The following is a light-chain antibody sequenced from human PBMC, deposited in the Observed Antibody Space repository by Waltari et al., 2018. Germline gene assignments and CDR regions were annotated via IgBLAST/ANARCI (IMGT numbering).Light chain of an antibody. V-gene: IGLV3-27*01. CDR1: VLANKY. CDR3: YSAADNDLGV. CDR2: KDT. Sequence: FELTQTSSLSVSPGQTVRITCSGDVLANKYARWFQQKPGQAPILIISKDTERPSGIPERFSGSSSGTTVTLTISGAQVEDEADYYCYSAADNDLGVFGGGTKLTVL. J-gene: IGLJ3*02.